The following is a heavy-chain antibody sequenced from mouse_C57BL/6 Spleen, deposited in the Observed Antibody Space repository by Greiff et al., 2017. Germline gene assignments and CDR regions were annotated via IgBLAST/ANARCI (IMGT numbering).Heavy chain of an antibody. Sequence: VQRVESGAELVRPGASVTLSCKASGYTFTDYEMHWVKQTPVHGLEWIGAIDPETGGTAYNQKFKGKAILTADKSSSTAYMELRSLTSEDSAVYYCTSEGGSLDYWGQGTTLTVSS. CDR1: GYTFTDYE. D-gene: IGHD1-1*01. CDR3: TSEGGSLDY. V-gene: IGHV1-15*01. CDR2: IDPETGGT. J-gene: IGHJ2*01.